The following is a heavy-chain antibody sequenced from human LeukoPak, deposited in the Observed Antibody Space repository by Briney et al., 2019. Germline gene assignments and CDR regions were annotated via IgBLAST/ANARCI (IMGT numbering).Heavy chain of an antibody. CDR2: IYYSGST. D-gene: IGHD6-19*01. Sequence: SETLSLTCTVSGGSISSYYWSWIRQPPGKGLEWIGYIYYSGSTNYNPSLKSRISISVDTSKNQFSLKLSSVTAADTAVYYCARRVAGTKNPFDYWGQGTLVTVSS. J-gene: IGHJ4*02. CDR1: GGSISSYY. CDR3: ARRVAGTKNPFDY. V-gene: IGHV4-59*12.